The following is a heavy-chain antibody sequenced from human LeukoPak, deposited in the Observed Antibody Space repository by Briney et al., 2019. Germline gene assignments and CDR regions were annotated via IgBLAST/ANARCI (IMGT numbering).Heavy chain of an antibody. J-gene: IGHJ4*02. V-gene: IGHV4-30-4*08. CDR1: GGSISSGDYY. Sequence: PSETLSLTCTVSGGSISSGDYYWSWIRQPPGKGLEWIGYIYYSGSTCYNPSLKSRVTISVDTSKNQFSLKLSSVTAADTAVYYCARGSSSSWGFDYWGQGTLVTVSS. D-gene: IGHD6-6*01. CDR3: ARGSSSSWGFDY. CDR2: IYYSGST.